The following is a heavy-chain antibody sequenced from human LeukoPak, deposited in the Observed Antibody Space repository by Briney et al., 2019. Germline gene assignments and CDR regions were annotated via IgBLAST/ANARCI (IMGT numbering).Heavy chain of an antibody. CDR1: GFTVSSNY. J-gene: IGHJ4*02. V-gene: IGHV3-7*01. CDR2: INQDGSEK. Sequence: GGSLRLSCAASGFTVSSNYMSWVRQAPGKGLEWVANINQDGSEKYYVDSMKGRFTISRDNAKNSLYLQMNSLRGEDTAVYYCARDSSPLDYWGQGTLVTVSS. CDR3: ARDSSPLDY.